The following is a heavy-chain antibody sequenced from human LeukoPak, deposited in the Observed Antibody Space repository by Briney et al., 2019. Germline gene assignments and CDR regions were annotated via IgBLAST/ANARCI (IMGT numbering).Heavy chain of an antibody. CDR2: IRGKVHGGRT. CDR3: ARGSVYDYGDGQYFQY. J-gene: IGHJ1*01. V-gene: IGHV3-49*04. Sequence: GGSLRLSRAASGFTFADYAMTWVRQAPGKGLEWVGFIRGKVHGGRTEYATSMKGRFTISRDDFSSVAYLQVNSLKIEDTAVYYCARGSVYDYGDGQYFQYWGQGILVSVSS. CDR1: GFTFADYA. D-gene: IGHD4-17*01.